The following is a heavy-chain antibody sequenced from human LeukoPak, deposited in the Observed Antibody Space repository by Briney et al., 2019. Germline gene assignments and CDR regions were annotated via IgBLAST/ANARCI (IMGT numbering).Heavy chain of an antibody. D-gene: IGHD1-26*01. J-gene: IGHJ4*02. Sequence: GGSLRLSCAASGFTFSDYYMSWIRQAPGKGLEWVSSISSSSSYIYYADSVKGRFTISRDNAKNSLYLQMNSLRAEDTAVYYCARVLSYHFDYWGQGTLVTVSS. V-gene: IGHV3-11*06. CDR2: ISSSSSYI. CDR1: GFTFSDYY. CDR3: ARVLSYHFDY.